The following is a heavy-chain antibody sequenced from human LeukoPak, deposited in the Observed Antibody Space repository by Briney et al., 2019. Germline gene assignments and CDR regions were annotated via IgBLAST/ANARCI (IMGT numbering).Heavy chain of an antibody. CDR2: MYNSGST. J-gene: IGHJ4*02. Sequence: SETLSLTCPVSSGSISSYYWGWIRQPPGKGLEWIGYMYNSGSTNYNPSLKSRVTISVDTSKNQFSLKPSSVTAADTAVYYCARAAYGGDSNVYFDYWGQGTPVTVSS. CDR1: SGSISSYY. D-gene: IGHD4-23*01. CDR3: ARAAYGGDSNVYFDY. V-gene: IGHV4-59*01.